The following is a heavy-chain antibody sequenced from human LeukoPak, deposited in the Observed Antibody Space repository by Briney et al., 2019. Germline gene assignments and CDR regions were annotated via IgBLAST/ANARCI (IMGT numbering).Heavy chain of an antibody. J-gene: IGHJ4*02. D-gene: IGHD7-27*01. CDR3: ATDFRKWGSPY. CDR1: GGTFSSYA. V-gene: IGHV1-69*05. Sequence: SVKVSCKASGGTFSSYAFSWVRQAPGQGLEWMGGIIPIIGSANYAQKFQGRITISTDEFTSTAYMELSRLRSEDTAVYYCATDFRKWGSPYWGQGTLVTVSS. CDR2: IIPIIGSA.